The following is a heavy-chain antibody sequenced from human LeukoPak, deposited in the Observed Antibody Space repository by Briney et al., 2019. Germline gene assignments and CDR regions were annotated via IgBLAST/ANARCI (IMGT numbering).Heavy chain of an antibody. CDR1: DGSISSSSYY. D-gene: IGHD3-16*01. J-gene: IGHJ4*02. CDR3: ARGGESLTGHFDY. CDR2: IYYSGST. Sequence: KTSETLSLTCTVSDGSISSSSYYWGWIRQPPGKGLEWIGSIYYSGSTYYNPSLKSRVTISVDTSKNQFSLKLYSVTAADTAVYYCARGGESLTGHFDYWGQGTLVTVSS. V-gene: IGHV4-39*07.